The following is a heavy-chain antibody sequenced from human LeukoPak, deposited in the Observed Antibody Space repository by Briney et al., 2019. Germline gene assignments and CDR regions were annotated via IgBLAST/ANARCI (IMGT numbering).Heavy chain of an antibody. CDR3: ARRYSGSYSAFDI. V-gene: IGHV5-51*01. CDR1: GYSFSSYW. J-gene: IGHJ3*02. CDR2: IDPGDSDT. D-gene: IGHD1-26*01. Sequence: GESLKISCNGSGYSFSSYWIGWVRQMPGKGLEWMGIIDPGDSDTRYSPSFQGQVTISADKSISTAYLQWSSLKASDTAMYYCARRYSGSYSAFDIWGQGTMVTVSS.